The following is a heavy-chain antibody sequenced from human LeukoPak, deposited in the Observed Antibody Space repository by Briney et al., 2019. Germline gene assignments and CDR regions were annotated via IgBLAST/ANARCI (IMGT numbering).Heavy chain of an antibody. CDR2: IIPIFGTA. V-gene: IGHV1-69*05. CDR1: GGTFSSYA. D-gene: IGHD6-19*01. J-gene: IGHJ6*03. CDR3: ARAVGYYYYMDV. Sequence: SVKVSCKASGGTFSSYAISWVRQAPGQGLEWMGGIIPIFGTANYSQKFQGRVTITTDESTSTAYMELSSLRSEDTAVYYCARAVGYYYYMDVWGKGTTVTVSS.